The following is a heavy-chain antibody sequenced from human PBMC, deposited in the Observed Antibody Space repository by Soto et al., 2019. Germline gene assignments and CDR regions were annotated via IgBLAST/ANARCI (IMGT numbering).Heavy chain of an antibody. CDR2: IYGSGAGET. CDR1: GLTFGSYT. Sequence: EVHLFESGGGLAQPGGSLRVSCAASGLTFGSYTMSWVRQTPGKALEWVSAIYGSGAGETFYAEYVKGRFIISRDDSRNTLDLQMNNLRAEDSALYYCAKDRTPDGVWDLDYWGQGTPVTVSS. J-gene: IGHJ4*02. CDR3: AKDRTPDGVWDLDY. V-gene: IGHV3-23*01. D-gene: IGHD4-17*01.